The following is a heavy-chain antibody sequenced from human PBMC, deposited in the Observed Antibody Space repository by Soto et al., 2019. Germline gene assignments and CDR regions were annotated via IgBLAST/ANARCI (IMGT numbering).Heavy chain of an antibody. CDR2: ISGSGGST. CDR3: AKDTGHVAAAGTVY. V-gene: IGHV3-23*01. Sequence: GGSPRLSCAASGFTFSSYAMSWVRQAPGKGLEWVSAISGSGGSTYYADSVKGRFTISRDNSKNTLYLQMNSLRAEDTAVYYCAKDTGHVAAAGTVYWGQGTLVTVSS. CDR1: GFTFSSYA. J-gene: IGHJ4*02. D-gene: IGHD6-13*01.